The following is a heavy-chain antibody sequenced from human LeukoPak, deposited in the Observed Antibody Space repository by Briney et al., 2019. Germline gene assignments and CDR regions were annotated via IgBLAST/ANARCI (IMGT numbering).Heavy chain of an antibody. D-gene: IGHD3-22*01. CDR2: ISYDGSNK. CDR3: AKDDSRALDHFDY. Sequence: PGRSLRLSCAASGFTFSSYAMHWVRQAPGKGLEWVAVISYDGSNKYYADSVKGRFTISRDNSKDTLYLEMNSLKVEDTAIYYCAKDDSRALDHFDYWGQGTVVTVSS. J-gene: IGHJ4*02. CDR1: GFTFSSYA. V-gene: IGHV3-30*04.